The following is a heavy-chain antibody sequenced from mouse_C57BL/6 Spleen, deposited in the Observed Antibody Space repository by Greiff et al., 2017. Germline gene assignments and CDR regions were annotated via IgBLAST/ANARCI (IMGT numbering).Heavy chain of an antibody. CDR2: IYPGDGDT. D-gene: IGHD2-4*01. J-gene: IGHJ3*01. V-gene: IGHV1-80*01. CDR1: GYAFSSYW. Sequence: QVQLQQSGAELVKPGASVKISCKASGYAFSSYWMNWVKQRPGKGLEWIGQIYPGDGDTNYHGKFKGQATLTADKSSSTAYMQLSSLTSEDSAVYFCARRGDYDGAWFAYWGQGTLVTVSA. CDR3: ARRGDYDGAWFAY.